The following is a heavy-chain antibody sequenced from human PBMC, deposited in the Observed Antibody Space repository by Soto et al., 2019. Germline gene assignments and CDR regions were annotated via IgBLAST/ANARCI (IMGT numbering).Heavy chain of an antibody. Sequence: PVGSLRLSCAASGFTFSNAWMSWVRQAPGKGLEWVGRIKSKTDGGTTDYAAPVKGRFTISRDDSKNTLYLQMNSLKTEDTAVYYCTTGGSSSHPYYYYGMDVWGQGTTVTVSS. V-gene: IGHV3-15*01. CDR3: TTGGSSSHPYYYYGMDV. CDR1: GFTFSNAW. D-gene: IGHD6-6*01. J-gene: IGHJ6*02. CDR2: IKSKTDGGTT.